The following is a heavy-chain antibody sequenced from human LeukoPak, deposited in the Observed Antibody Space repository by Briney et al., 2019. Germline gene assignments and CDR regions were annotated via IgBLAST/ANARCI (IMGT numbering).Heavy chain of an antibody. J-gene: IGHJ3*02. Sequence: GGSLRLSCAASGFTFSSHWMSWVRQAPGKGLEWVANIKKDGSEKYYVDAVKGRFTISRDNAKNSLYLQMNSLRAEDTAVYYCARERARGRRGAFDIWGQGTMVTVSS. D-gene: IGHD3-10*01. CDR1: GFTFSSHW. V-gene: IGHV3-7*01. CDR2: IKKDGSEK. CDR3: ARERARGRRGAFDI.